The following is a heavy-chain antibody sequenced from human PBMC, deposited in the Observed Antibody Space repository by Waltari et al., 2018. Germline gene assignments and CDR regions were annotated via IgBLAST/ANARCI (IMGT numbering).Heavy chain of an antibody. Sequence: QVHLQESGPGLVKPSGTLSLTCAVSGDSLSSNHWWRWVRQPPGKGLEWVGQVHRSGKINYNPSLESRVTMSMDTSNNQFSLRVTSATASDTAVYYCARDRGRGLYLDSWGQGTLVTVSP. CDR1: GDSLSSNHW. V-gene: IGHV4-4*02. CDR3: ARDRGRGLYLDS. J-gene: IGHJ4*02. CDR2: VHRSGKI. D-gene: IGHD2-15*01.